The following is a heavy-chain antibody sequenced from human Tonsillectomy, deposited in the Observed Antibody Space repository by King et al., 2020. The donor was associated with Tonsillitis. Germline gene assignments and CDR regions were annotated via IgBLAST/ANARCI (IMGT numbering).Heavy chain of an antibody. CDR3: VRARGTWGTCFDY. Sequence: QLVQSGAEVKKPGSSVRVYCKISGHNFANYAISWVRQAPGQGLEWMGGIIPVFNSAKYADKFRDRVTITADESTSTAFLHLASLRSEDTDTFYCVRARGTWGTCFDYWGQGTMVTVSS. CDR2: IIPVFNSA. V-gene: IGHV1-69*01. D-gene: IGHD3-16*01. CDR1: GHNFANYA. J-gene: IGHJ4*02.